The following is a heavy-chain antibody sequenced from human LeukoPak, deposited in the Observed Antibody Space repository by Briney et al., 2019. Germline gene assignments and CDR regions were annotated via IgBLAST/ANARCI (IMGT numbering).Heavy chain of an antibody. CDR2: IRYDGSNK. CDR1: GFTFSSYG. V-gene: IGHV3-30*02. Sequence: PGGSLRLSCAASGFTFSSYGMHWVRQAPGKGLEWVAFIRYDGSNKYYADFVKGRFTISRDNSQNTLYLHMNSLRAEDTAVYYCAKAMGTSTYYYYYMDVWGKGTTVTVSS. CDR3: AKAMGTSTYYYYYMDV. D-gene: IGHD1-14*01. J-gene: IGHJ6*03.